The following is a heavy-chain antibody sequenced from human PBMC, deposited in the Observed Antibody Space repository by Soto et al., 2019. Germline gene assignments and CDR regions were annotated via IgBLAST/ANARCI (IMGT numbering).Heavy chain of an antibody. CDR2: IYNSGRT. J-gene: IGHJ4*02. V-gene: IGHV4-39*01. D-gene: IGHD5-12*01. CDR3: TRRYSDYNFDYFDY. CDR1: GGSISNNSSY. Sequence: PSETLSLTCTVSGGSISNNSSYWGWIRQPPGKGMEWIGDIYNSGRTYYNPSLKSRVTISVDTSKNQFSLKLSSVTAADTAVYYCTRRYSDYNFDYFDYWGQGTLVTVSS.